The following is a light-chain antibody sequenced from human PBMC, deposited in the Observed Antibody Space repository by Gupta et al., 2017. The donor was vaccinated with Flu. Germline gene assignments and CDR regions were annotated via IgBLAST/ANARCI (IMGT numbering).Light chain of an antibody. V-gene: IGKV2-30*01. CDR3: KQGGHWPWA. J-gene: IGKJ1*01. Sequence: DVVMTQSPLSLPVTLGQPASISCRSSQSLLYSDGNTDWYWIQQRPGQSPRRLSYKASNRDSGVPDRVSGSGSGTDFTLKISRVEAEDVGIYYCKQGGHWPWAFGQGTKVEIK. CDR2: KAS. CDR1: QSLLYSDGNTD.